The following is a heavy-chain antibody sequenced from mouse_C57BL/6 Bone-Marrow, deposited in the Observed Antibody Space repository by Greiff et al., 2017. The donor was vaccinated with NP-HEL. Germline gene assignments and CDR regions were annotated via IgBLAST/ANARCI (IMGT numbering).Heavy chain of an antibody. CDR1: GYTFTSYW. CDR3: ARGVYDYDGTWFAY. Sequence: VQLQQPGAELVMPGASVKLSCKASGYTFTSYWMHWVKQRPGQGLEWIGEIDPSDSYTNYNQKFQGKSTLTVDKSSSTAYMQLSSLTSEDSAVYYCARGVYDYDGTWFAYWGQGTLVTVSA. J-gene: IGHJ3*01. V-gene: IGHV1-69*01. D-gene: IGHD2-4*01. CDR2: IDPSDSYT.